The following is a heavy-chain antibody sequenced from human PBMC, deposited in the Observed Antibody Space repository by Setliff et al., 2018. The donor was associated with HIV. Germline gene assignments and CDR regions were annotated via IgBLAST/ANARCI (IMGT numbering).Heavy chain of an antibody. CDR1: GYNFTDYD. J-gene: IGHJ5*02. CDR2: MNPNNGNT. V-gene: IGHV1-8*02. D-gene: IGHD3-3*02. Sequence: ASVKVSCKASGYNFTDYDINWVRQATGQGLEWMGWMNPNNGNTGYAEKFQGRVTMTRDTSISTAYMELSSLRSDDTAVYYCARGTAPRPASVLEFLEWLFPNWFDPWGQGTLVTLS. CDR3: ARGTAPRPASVLEFLEWLFPNWFDP.